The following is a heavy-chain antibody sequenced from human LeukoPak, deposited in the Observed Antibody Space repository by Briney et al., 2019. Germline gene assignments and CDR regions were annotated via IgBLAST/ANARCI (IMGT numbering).Heavy chain of an antibody. CDR1: GFTFSSYW. J-gene: IGHJ3*02. V-gene: IGHV3-74*01. CDR3: ARVREVVAAYDAFDI. CDR2: INSDGSRT. D-gene: IGHD2-15*01. Sequence: GGSLRLSCAASGFTFSSYWMHWVRQAPGKGLVWVSRINSDGSRTSYADSVKGRFTISRDNAKNTLYLQMNSLRSEDTAVYYCARVREVVAAYDAFDIWGQGTMVTVPS.